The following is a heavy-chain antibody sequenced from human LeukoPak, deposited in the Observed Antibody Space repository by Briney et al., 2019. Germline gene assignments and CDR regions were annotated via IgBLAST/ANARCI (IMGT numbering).Heavy chain of an antibody. V-gene: IGHV3-30-3*01. CDR3: ATGGSSGWSDY. CDR2: ISDDGSNK. J-gene: IGHJ4*02. CDR1: GLTFSTYA. Sequence: GGSLRLSRAASGLTFSTYAMHWVRQAPGKGPEWVAVISDDGSNKYYADSVKGRFTISRDNSKNTVYLQMNSLRNDDTGVFYCATGGSSGWSDYWGQGTLVTVSS. D-gene: IGHD6-19*01.